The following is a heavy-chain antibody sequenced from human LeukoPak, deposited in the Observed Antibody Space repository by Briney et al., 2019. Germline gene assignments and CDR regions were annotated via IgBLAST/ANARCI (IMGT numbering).Heavy chain of an antibody. CDR3: ARGLRWLQLVPMKKFDY. CDR1: GGSFSGYY. Sequence: SETLSLTCAVYGGSFSGYYWSWIRQPPGKGLEWIGEINHSGSTNYNPSLKSRVTISVDTSKNQFSLKLSSVTAADTAVYYCARGLRWLQLVPMKKFDYWGQGTLVTVSS. CDR2: INHSGST. J-gene: IGHJ4*02. D-gene: IGHD5-24*01. V-gene: IGHV4-34*01.